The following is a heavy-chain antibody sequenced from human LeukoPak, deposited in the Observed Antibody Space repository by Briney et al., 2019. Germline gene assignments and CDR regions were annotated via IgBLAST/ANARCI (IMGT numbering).Heavy chain of an antibody. D-gene: IGHD6-13*01. CDR2: IYPGDSDT. J-gene: IGHJ4*02. CDR1: GYSFSSYW. Sequence: GGSLRLSCKGSGYSFSSYWIGWVRQMPGKGLEWMGIIYPGDSDTRYSPSIQGQVTISADKSISTAYLQWSSLKASDTAMYYCARQGSSWSHFDYWGQGTLVTVSS. CDR3: ARQGSSWSHFDY. V-gene: IGHV5-51*01.